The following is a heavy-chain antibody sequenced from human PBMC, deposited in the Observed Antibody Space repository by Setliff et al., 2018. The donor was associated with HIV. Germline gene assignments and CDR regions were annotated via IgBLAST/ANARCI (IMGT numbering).Heavy chain of an antibody. Sequence: KTSETLSLTCAVFGTSFSGYYFSWIRQPPGKGLEWIGEVNYSGSTNYNPSLKSRVSISVDTSKTQFSLKLSSVTAADTAVYYCARGGLVVATIWDAFDLWGQGTMVTVSS. D-gene: IGHD5-12*01. CDR1: GTSFSGYY. V-gene: IGHV4-34*01. CDR2: VNYSGST. CDR3: ARGGLVVATIWDAFDL. J-gene: IGHJ3*01.